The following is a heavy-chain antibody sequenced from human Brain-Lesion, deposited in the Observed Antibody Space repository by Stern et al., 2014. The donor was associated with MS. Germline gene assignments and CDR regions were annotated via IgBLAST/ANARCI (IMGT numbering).Heavy chain of an antibody. CDR2: FDPEDGET. Sequence: MQLVESGAEVKKPGASVKVSCKVSGYTLTELSMHWVRQAPRKGLEWMGGFDPEDGETIYAQKFQGRVTMTEDTSTDTAYMELSSLRSEDTAVYYCATLSPGAGGNYYRHLDYGGQGTLGTVS. CDR3: ATLSPGAGGNYYRHLDY. J-gene: IGHJ4*02. CDR1: GYTLTELS. D-gene: IGHD1-26*01. V-gene: IGHV1-24*01.